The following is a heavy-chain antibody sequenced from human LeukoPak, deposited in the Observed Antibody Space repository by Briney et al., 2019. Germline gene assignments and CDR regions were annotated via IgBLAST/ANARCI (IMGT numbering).Heavy chain of an antibody. J-gene: IGHJ3*02. CDR3: ARTSSDIRSWGYAFDI. Sequence: GGSLRLSCAVSGFTFDDYAMHWVRQVPGKGLEWVSGINWNSDSIGYADSVKGRFAISRDNAKNSLYLQMNSLRAEDTALYYCARTSSDIRSWGYAFDIWGQGTMVTVSS. V-gene: IGHV3-9*01. D-gene: IGHD2-21*02. CDR2: INWNSDSI. CDR1: GFTFDDYA.